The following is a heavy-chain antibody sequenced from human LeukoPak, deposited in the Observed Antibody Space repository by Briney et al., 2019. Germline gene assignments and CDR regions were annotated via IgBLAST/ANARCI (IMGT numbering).Heavy chain of an antibody. V-gene: IGHV1-69*04. D-gene: IGHD2-21*02. CDR1: GGTFSSYA. CDR3: ASSRRGVVVTAMDYYYGMDV. Sequence: SVKVSCKASGGTFSSYAISWVRQAPGQGLEWMGRIIPIFGIANYAQKFQGRVTITADKSTSTAYMELSSLRFEDTAVYYCASSRRGVVVTAMDYYYGMDVWGQGTTVTVSS. J-gene: IGHJ6*02. CDR2: IIPIFGIA.